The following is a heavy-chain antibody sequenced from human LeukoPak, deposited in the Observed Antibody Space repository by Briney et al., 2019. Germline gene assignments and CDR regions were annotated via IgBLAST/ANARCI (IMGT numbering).Heavy chain of an antibody. CDR2: INWNGGST. Sequence: RPGGSLRLSCAASGFTFDDYGMSWVRQAPGKGLEWVSGINWNGGSTGYADSVKGRFTISRDNAKNSLYLQMNSLRAEDTALYHCARADRQTTWQTFDPWGQGTLVTVSS. D-gene: IGHD6-6*01. CDR3: ARADRQTTWQTFDP. CDR1: GFTFDDYG. J-gene: IGHJ5*02. V-gene: IGHV3-20*01.